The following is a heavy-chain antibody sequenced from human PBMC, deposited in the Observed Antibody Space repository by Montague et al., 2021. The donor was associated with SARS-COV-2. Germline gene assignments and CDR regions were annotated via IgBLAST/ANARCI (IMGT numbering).Heavy chain of an antibody. V-gene: IGHV3-7*05. CDR2: TKPDGSDK. D-gene: IGHD7-27*01. Sequence: LSLSCAASGFSFSTFWMTWVRQAPGKGLEWVASTKPDGSDKYYVESVKGRFTISRDNARNSLYLQLNNLRAEDTAVYYCARDPNWGAHWGQGNLVTVSS. CDR1: GFSFSTFW. J-gene: IGHJ4*02. CDR3: ARDPNWGAH.